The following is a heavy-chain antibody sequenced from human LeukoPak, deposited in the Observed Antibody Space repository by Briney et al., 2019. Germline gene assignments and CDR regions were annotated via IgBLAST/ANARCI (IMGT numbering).Heavy chain of an antibody. J-gene: IGHJ3*02. D-gene: IGHD2-21*01. CDR3: ATDVIGLIKIVRRPFDI. CDR1: GHTLSELS. CDR2: FDPEHGEI. V-gene: IGHV1-24*01. Sequence: ASVQVPCKLSGHTLSELSMHWVRQAPGKGLEWMGGFDPEHGEIVYAQKFQGRITLTEDTSTDTAYMNLSSLTSDDTAVYYCATDVIGLIKIVRRPFDIWGPGTMLTVSS.